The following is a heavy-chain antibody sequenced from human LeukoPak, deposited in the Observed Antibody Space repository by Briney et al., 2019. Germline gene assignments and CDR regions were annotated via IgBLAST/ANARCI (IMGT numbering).Heavy chain of an antibody. CDR3: ARDGYSSSWQLNWFDP. D-gene: IGHD6-13*01. Sequence: ASVSVSCKASGYTFTSYYMHWVRQAPGQGLEWMGIINPSGGSTSYAQKFQGRVTMTRDTSTSTVYMELSSLRSEDTAVYYCARDGYSSSWQLNWFDPWGQGTLASVSS. J-gene: IGHJ5*02. CDR2: INPSGGST. V-gene: IGHV1-46*01. CDR1: GYTFTSYY.